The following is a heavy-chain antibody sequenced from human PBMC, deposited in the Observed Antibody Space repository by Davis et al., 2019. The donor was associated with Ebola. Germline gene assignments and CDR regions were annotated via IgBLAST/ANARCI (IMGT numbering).Heavy chain of an antibody. CDR2: IYHSGST. Sequence: PSETLSLTCAVSGGSISSGGYSWSWIRQPPGKGLEWIGYIYHSGSTYYNPSLKSRVTISVDRSKNQFSLKLSSVTAADTAVYYCARTLWEYYDSSGYYYFDYWGQGTLVTVSS. J-gene: IGHJ4*02. D-gene: IGHD3-22*01. V-gene: IGHV4-30-2*01. CDR1: GGSISSGGYS. CDR3: ARTLWEYYDSSGYYYFDY.